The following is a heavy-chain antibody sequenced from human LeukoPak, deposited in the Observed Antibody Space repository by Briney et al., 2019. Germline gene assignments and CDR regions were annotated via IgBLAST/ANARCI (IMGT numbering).Heavy chain of an antibody. D-gene: IGHD2-15*01. V-gene: IGHV3-21*01. CDR2: ISSSSSYI. J-gene: IGHJ4*02. CDR1: GFTFSSYS. Sequence: GGSLRLSCAASGFTFSSYSMNWVRQAPGKGLEWVSSISSSSSYIYYADSVKGRFTISRDNAKNSLYLQMNSLRAEDTAVYYCARERWSDPGFDYWGQGTLVTVSS. CDR3: ARERWSDPGFDY.